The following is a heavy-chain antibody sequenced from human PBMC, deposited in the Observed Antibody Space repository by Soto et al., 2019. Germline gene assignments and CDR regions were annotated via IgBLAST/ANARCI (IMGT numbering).Heavy chain of an antibody. CDR3: ARDHSKAQHYYYVMDV. Sequence: PSETLSLTCTVSGGSISSGDYYWSWIRQPPGKGLEWIGYIYYSGSTYYNPSLKSRVTISVDTSKNQFSLKLSSVTAADTAVYYCARDHSKAQHYYYVMDVWGQATKVTVSS. CDR2: IYYSGST. CDR1: GGSISSGDYY. J-gene: IGHJ6*02. D-gene: IGHD2-15*01. V-gene: IGHV4-30-4*01.